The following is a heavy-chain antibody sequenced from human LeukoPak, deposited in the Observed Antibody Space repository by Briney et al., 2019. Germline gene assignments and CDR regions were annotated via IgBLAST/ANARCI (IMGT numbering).Heavy chain of an antibody. V-gene: IGHV4-34*01. CDR1: GGSFSGYY. CDR2: INHSGST. J-gene: IGHJ4*02. Sequence: PSETLSLTCAVYGGSFSGYYWSWIRQPPGKGLEWIGEINHSGSTNYNPSLKSRVTISVDTSKNQFSLKLSSVTAADTAVYYCARHLYDTKGFDYWGQGTLVTVSS. CDR3: ARHLYDTKGFDY. D-gene: IGHD3-22*01.